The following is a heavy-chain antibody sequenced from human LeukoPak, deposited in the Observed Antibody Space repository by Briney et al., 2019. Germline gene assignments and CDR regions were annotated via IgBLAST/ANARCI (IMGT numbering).Heavy chain of an antibody. V-gene: IGHV3-66*01. CDR1: AFTVSSNY. J-gene: IGHJ6*04. CDR3: AELGITMIGGV. D-gene: IGHD3-10*02. Sequence: GGSLRLSCAASAFTVSSNYMSWVRQAPGKGLEWVSVIYSNGNTYYADSVKGRFTISRDNSKNTLFLQMNSLRAEDTAVYYRAELGITMIGGVWGKGTTVTISS. CDR2: IYSNGNT.